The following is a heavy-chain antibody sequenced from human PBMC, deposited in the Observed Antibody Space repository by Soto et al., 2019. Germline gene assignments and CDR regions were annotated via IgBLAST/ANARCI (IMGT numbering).Heavy chain of an antibody. V-gene: IGHV3-23*01. D-gene: IGHD6-13*01. CDR1: GFTFSSYA. CDR2: ISDSGGST. J-gene: IGHJ4*02. Sequence: EVQLLESGGGLVQPGGSLRLSCAASGFTFSSYAMSWVRQTPGKGLEWVSSISDSGGSTYYADSVKGRFTISRDNSKNTLYLQMNSLRAEDTAVYYGARHSSSWFSATDYWGQGTLVTVSS. CDR3: ARHSSSWFSATDY.